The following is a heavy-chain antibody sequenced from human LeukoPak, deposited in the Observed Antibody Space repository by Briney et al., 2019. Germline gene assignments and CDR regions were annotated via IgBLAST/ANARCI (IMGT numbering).Heavy chain of an antibody. CDR3: ARDLFTYYYDRSGYPDY. V-gene: IGHV3-7*01. CDR1: GFTFSSYW. CDR2: IKQDGSEK. J-gene: IGHJ4*02. Sequence: GGSLRLSCAASGFTFSSYWMSWVRQAPGKGLEWVANIKQDGSEKYYVDSVKGRFTISRDNAKNSLYLQMNSLRAEDTAVYYCARDLFTYYYDRSGYPDYWGQGTLVTVSS. D-gene: IGHD3-22*01.